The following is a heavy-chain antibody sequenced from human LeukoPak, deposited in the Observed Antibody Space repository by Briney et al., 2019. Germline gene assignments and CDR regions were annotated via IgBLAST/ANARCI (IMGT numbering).Heavy chain of an antibody. V-gene: IGHV1-2*06. CDR1: GYTFTGYY. CDR3: ASVGYDSSGYSPYYFDY. J-gene: IGHJ4*02. Sequence: ASVKVSCKASGYTFTGYYMHWVRQAPGQGLEWMGRINPNSGGTSYAQKFQGRVTMTRDTSISTAYMELSRLRSDDTAVYYCASVGYDSSGYSPYYFDYWGQGTLVPVSS. D-gene: IGHD3-22*01. CDR2: INPNSGGT.